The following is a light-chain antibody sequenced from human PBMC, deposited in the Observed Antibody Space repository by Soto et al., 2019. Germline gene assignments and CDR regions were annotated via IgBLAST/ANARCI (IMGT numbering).Light chain of an antibody. Sequence: QSVLTQPRSVSGSPGQSVTISCTGTSIDVGGYNYVSWYQQHPGKAPKLMIYDVSKRPSGVPDRFSGSKSGNTASLTISGLQAEDEADYYCCSYAGSLVVFGGGTKVTVL. CDR2: DVS. V-gene: IGLV2-11*01. J-gene: IGLJ2*01. CDR3: CSYAGSLVV. CDR1: SIDVGGYNY.